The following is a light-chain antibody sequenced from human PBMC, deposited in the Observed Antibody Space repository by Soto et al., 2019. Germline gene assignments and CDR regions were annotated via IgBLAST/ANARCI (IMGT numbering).Light chain of an antibody. Sequence: VLTQPPAVSAAPGQKVTISCSGSSSNIGENYVSWYQQLPGTAPRLLIYENHKRPSGIPDRISGSKSGTSATLGITGLQTGDEADYYCGAWDSTLSAYVFGTGTKVTVL. CDR1: SSNIGENY. J-gene: IGLJ1*01. CDR2: ENH. V-gene: IGLV1-51*02. CDR3: GAWDSTLSAYV.